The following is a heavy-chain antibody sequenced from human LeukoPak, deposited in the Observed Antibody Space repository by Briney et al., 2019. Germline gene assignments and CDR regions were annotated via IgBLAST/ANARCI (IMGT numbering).Heavy chain of an antibody. Sequence: GGSLRLSCADSGLTFSSYWMSWVRQAPGKGLEWLANINQDGSEKHYADSVKGRFTISRDNAKNSVYLQMNSLRAEDTAVYYCARYCGGDCYGMDVWGQGTTVTVSS. J-gene: IGHJ6*02. CDR2: INQDGSEK. CDR1: GLTFSSYW. V-gene: IGHV3-7*01. D-gene: IGHD2-21*01. CDR3: ARYCGGDCYGMDV.